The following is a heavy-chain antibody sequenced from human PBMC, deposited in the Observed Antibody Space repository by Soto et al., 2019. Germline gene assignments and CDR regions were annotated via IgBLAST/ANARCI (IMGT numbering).Heavy chain of an antibody. Sequence: GASVKVSCKASGYTFTNYGITWVRQAPGQGLEWMGWISAYNGDTHYTQRLQGRVTMTTDTSTSTAYMELRGLRSDDTAVYYCARGRQGVSFFYCYMDVWGKGTTVTVAS. V-gene: IGHV1-18*01. J-gene: IGHJ6*03. CDR3: ARGRQGVSFFYCYMDV. CDR2: ISAYNGDT. CDR1: GYTFTNYG. D-gene: IGHD2-2*01.